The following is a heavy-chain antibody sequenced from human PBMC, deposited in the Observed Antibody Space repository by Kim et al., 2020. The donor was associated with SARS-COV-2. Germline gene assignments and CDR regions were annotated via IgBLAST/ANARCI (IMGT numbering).Heavy chain of an antibody. CDR2: VYYTGNT. D-gene: IGHD2-2*02. CDR3: ARHFRGTSMQFLGLYQFDY. Sequence: SETLSLTCTVSDGSISSRGYYWGWIRQPPGKGLEWIGSVYYTGNTYYTPSLKSRLTISVDTSKNQFSLKLNSVTAADTAVYYCARHFRGTSMQFLGLYQFDYRGQGILVTVSS. V-gene: IGHV4-39*01. CDR1: DGSISSRGYY. J-gene: IGHJ4*02.